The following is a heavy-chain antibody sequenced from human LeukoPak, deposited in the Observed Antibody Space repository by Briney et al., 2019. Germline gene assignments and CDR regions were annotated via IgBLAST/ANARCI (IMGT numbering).Heavy chain of an antibody. CDR3: ARVDILTGYSYYYYYGMDV. CDR1: GYTFTGYY. Sequence: ASVTVSCKASGYTFTGYYMHWVRQAPGQGLEWMGWINPNSGGTNYAQKFQGRVTMTRDTSISTAYMELSRLRSDDTAVYYCARVDILTGYSYYYYYGMDVWGQGTTVTVSS. J-gene: IGHJ6*02. CDR2: INPNSGGT. V-gene: IGHV1-2*02. D-gene: IGHD3-9*01.